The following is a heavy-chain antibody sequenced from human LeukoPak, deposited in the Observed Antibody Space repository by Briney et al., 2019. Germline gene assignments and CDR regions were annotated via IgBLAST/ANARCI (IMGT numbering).Heavy chain of an antibody. V-gene: IGHV1-3*01. J-gene: IGHJ4*02. CDR1: GYNFPSYT. CDR3: ARSSSGTYHY. D-gene: IGHD3-10*01. Sequence: GASVKVSCKTSGYNFPSYTMHWLRQAPGQSPEWMGSINGDNGNTKYSEKFQGRVTFTRDTSASSAYMELSRLRSEDTAVYYCARSSSGTYHYWGQGTLVTVSS. CDR2: INGDNGNT.